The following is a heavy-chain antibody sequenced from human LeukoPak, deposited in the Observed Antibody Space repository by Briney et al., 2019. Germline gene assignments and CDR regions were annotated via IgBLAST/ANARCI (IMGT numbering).Heavy chain of an antibody. Sequence: ASVKVSCKTSGYTFASYGISWVRQAPGQGLEWMGWISGYNGNTKYAQKFQGRVTMTADQSTTTVYLELSSLRSEDTAVYYCARGGVSGSYSGLIDPWGQGTLVTVSS. CDR1: GYTFASYG. J-gene: IGHJ5*02. D-gene: IGHD1-26*01. CDR2: ISGYNGNT. CDR3: ARGGVSGSYSGLIDP. V-gene: IGHV1-18*01.